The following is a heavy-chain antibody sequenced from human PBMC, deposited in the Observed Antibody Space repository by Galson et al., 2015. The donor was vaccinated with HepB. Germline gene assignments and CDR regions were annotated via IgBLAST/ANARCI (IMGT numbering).Heavy chain of an antibody. CDR1: GDSFSSNF. CDR2: INSSGGWT. Sequence: SVKVSCKAFGDSFSSNFIHWVRQAPGQGLEWMGVINSSGGWTNYAQTFQGRLIMTTDTSTSTVYMHLSSLKSEDTAVYYCARDRAADYAGSWFDPWGQGTLVTVSS. J-gene: IGHJ5*02. D-gene: IGHD4-17*01. CDR3: ARDRAADYAGSWFDP. V-gene: IGHV1-46*01.